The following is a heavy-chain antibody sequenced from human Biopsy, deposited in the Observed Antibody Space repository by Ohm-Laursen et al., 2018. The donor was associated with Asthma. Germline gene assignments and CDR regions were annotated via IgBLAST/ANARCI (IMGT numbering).Heavy chain of an antibody. Sequence: SLRLSCAASGFTFSSYAMHWVRQAPGKGLEWVAVISYDGSNKYYAGSVKGRFTISRDNSKNTLYLQMNSLRAEDTAVYYCAKESGSNYAFDIWGQGTMVTVSS. D-gene: IGHD1-1*01. V-gene: IGHV3-30-3*01. J-gene: IGHJ3*02. CDR3: AKESGSNYAFDI. CDR2: ISYDGSNK. CDR1: GFTFSSYA.